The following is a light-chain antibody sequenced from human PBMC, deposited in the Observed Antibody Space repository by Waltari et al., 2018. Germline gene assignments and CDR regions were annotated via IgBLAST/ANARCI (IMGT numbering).Light chain of an antibody. CDR3: YSADSSDEIVV. CDR1: ALPKKY. Sequence: SYELTQPPSVPVSPGQTARITCSGAALPKKYASWYQQKSGQAPFLVIFEDTKRPSGIPGRFSGSSSGTVATLTISGAQVEDEADYYCYSADSSDEIVVFGGGTKLTVL. V-gene: IGLV3-10*01. CDR2: EDT. J-gene: IGLJ2*01.